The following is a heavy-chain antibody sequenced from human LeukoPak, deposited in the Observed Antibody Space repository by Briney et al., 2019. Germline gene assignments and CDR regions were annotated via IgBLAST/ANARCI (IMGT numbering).Heavy chain of an antibody. CDR1: GFPFSSYA. J-gene: IGHJ4*02. V-gene: IGHV3-23*01. D-gene: IGHD6-13*01. CDR3: AKPIFRQMAAAGEFDY. Sequence: GGSLRLSCAASGFPFSSYAMSWVRQAPGKGLEWVSSVSGSGDKIYCADSVKGRFTISRDNSKNTLYLQLNSLRAEDTAVYYCAKPIFRQMAAAGEFDYWGQGTLVTVSS. CDR2: VSGSGDKI.